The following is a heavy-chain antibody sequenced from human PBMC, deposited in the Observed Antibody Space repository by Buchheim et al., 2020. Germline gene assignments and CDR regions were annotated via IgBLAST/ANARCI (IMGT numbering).Heavy chain of an antibody. V-gene: IGHV4-59*01. Sequence: QVQLQESGPGLVKPSETLSTTCTVSGGSIRREEVHWIRQPPGQGLEWIGYIYYSGSTNYNPSLKSRVTISVDTYKNQLSLKLSSVTAADTAVYYCARDPGDYWGQGTL. J-gene: IGHJ4*02. CDR3: ARDPGDY. CDR2: IYYSGST. D-gene: IGHD1-14*01. CDR1: GGSIRREE.